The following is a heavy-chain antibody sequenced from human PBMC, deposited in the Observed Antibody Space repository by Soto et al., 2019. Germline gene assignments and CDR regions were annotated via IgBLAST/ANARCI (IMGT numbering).Heavy chain of an antibody. CDR2: ISNSGGST. V-gene: IGHV3-23*01. J-gene: IGHJ4*02. CDR3: AKDPGEDTYYFDY. D-gene: IGHD3-10*01. Sequence: EVQLLESGGGLVQPWGSLRLSCAASGFRFSNYAMSWVRQAPGKGLEWVSSISNSGGSTYYADSVKGRFTISRDNSKNTLYLQMNSLRAEDTAVYYCAKDPGEDTYYFDYWGQGTLVTVSS. CDR1: GFRFSNYA.